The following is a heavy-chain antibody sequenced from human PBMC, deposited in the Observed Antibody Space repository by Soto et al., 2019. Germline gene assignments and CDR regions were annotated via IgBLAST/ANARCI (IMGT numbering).Heavy chain of an antibody. J-gene: IGHJ4*02. CDR3: AKAYYSSSSEVDY. V-gene: IGHV3-30-3*01. D-gene: IGHD6-6*01. CDR1: GCNFISYG. CDR2: ISYDGSNK. Sequence: PVGSLRLCCAASGCNFISYGGHWVRQDPGKGLEWVAVISYDGSNKYYADSVKGRFTISRDNSKNTLYLQMNSLRAEDTAVYYCAKAYYSSSSEVDYWGQGTLVTVSS.